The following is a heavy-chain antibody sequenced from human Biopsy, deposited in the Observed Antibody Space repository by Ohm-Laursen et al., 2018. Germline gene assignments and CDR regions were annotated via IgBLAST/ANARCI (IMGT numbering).Heavy chain of an antibody. Sequence: ASVKVSCKTSGYTFTSYDINWVRQATRQGLEWMGWMNPNSGNTDYAQKFQGRVTMTRNTSISTAYMELNSLRSEDTAVYYCARGSFWFGGNYYYYGMDVWGQGTTVTVSS. CDR2: MNPNSGNT. J-gene: IGHJ6*02. CDR1: GYTFTSYD. V-gene: IGHV1-8*01. CDR3: ARGSFWFGGNYYYYGMDV. D-gene: IGHD3-10*01.